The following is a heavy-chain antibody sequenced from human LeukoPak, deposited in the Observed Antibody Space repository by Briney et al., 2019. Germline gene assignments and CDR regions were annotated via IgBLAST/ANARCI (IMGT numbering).Heavy chain of an antibody. D-gene: IGHD5-12*01. CDR1: GFTFSSYA. J-gene: IGHJ4*02. Sequence: GGPLRLSCAASGFTFSSYAMHWVRQAPGKGLEWVAVISYDGSNKYYADSVKGRFTTSRDNSKNTLYLQMNSLRAEDTAVYYCARDPTRGGYSGYVGYYFDYWGQGTLVTVSS. CDR2: ISYDGSNK. V-gene: IGHV3-30-3*01. CDR3: ARDPTRGGYSGYVGYYFDY.